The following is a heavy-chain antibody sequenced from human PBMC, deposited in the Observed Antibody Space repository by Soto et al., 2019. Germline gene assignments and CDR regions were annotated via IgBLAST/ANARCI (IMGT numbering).Heavy chain of an antibody. V-gene: IGHV6-1*01. Sequence: QVQLQQSGPGLMKPSQTLSLTCAISGDSVSSNGVAWNWIRQSPSRGLEWLGRPYYASKWNNGYSPSGKSRITINPDTSKNQFSLQLHFVTPEDTAVYYCARGRKSAFDYWGQGTLVTVSS. CDR2: PYYASKWNN. CDR1: GDSVSSNGVA. CDR3: ARGRKSAFDY. J-gene: IGHJ4*02.